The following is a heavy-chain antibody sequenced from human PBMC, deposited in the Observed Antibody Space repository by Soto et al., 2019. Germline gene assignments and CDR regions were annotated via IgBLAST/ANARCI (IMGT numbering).Heavy chain of an antibody. CDR3: AKELRADYNLAYFDY. V-gene: IGHV3-23*01. Sequence: EVHLLESGGGLVQPGGSLRVSCAASGFSFSTYAMSWVRQAPGKGPEWVSGISDSGGATFYADSVKGRFTISRDNSMNTLYLQMNSLRGEDTALYYCAKELRADYNLAYFDYWGQGTLVTVSS. J-gene: IGHJ4*02. CDR2: ISDSGGAT. D-gene: IGHD4-4*01. CDR1: GFSFSTYA.